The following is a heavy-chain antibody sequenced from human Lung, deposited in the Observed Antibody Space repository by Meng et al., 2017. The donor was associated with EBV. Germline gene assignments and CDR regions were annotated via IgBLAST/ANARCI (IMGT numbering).Heavy chain of an antibody. CDR1: GYTFTGYY. D-gene: IGHD6-13*01. V-gene: IGHV1-2*04. J-gene: IGHJ4*02. Sequence: GAEVKKPGASLKVSCKASGYTFTGYYMHWVRQAPGQGLEWMGRINPNSGGTNYAQKFQGWVTMTRDTSISTAYMELSRLRSDDTAVYYCARDWEGSWAVFDYWGQGTLVTVSS. CDR3: ARDWEGSWAVFDY. CDR2: INPNSGGT.